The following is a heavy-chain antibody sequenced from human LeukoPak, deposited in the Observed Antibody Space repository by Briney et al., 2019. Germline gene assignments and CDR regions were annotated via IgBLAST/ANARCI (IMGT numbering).Heavy chain of an antibody. V-gene: IGHV1-18*01. Sequence: ASVKVSCKASGYTFTSYGISWVRQAPGQGLEWMGWISAYNGNTNYAQKLQGRVTMTTDTSTSTAYMELRSLRSDDTAVYYCARDRRDYDILTGYYPDYWGQGTLVTVSS. J-gene: IGHJ4*02. CDR3: ARDRRDYDILTGYYPDY. D-gene: IGHD3-9*01. CDR2: ISAYNGNT. CDR1: GYTFTSYG.